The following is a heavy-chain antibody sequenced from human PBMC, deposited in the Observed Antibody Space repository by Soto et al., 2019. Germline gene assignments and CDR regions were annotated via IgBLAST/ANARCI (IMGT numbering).Heavy chain of an antibody. CDR3: ARRAYYYGSGSYWYGMDV. J-gene: IGHJ6*02. V-gene: IGHV1-69*02. CDR1: GGTFSSYT. CDR2: IIPILGIA. Sequence: ASVKVSCKASGGTFSSYTISWVRQAPGQGLEWMGRIIPILGIANYAQKFQGRVTITADKSTSTAYMELSSLRSEDTAVYYCARRAYYYGSGSYWYGMDVWGQGTTVTVSS. D-gene: IGHD3-10*01.